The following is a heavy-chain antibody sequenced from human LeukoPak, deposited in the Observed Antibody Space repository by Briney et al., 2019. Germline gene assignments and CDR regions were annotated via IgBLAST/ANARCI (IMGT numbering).Heavy chain of an antibody. Sequence: GESLKISCKGSGYTFSTYWIAWVRQMPGKGLEWMGIIYPDGSDTRYSLSFQGQVTISADKSISTAYLQWSSLKASDTAMFFCARQKGVGGSGYYNWGQGTLVTVSS. J-gene: IGHJ4*02. V-gene: IGHV5-51*01. CDR1: GYTFSTYW. CDR3: ARQKGVGGSGYYN. D-gene: IGHD5-12*01. CDR2: IYPDGSDT.